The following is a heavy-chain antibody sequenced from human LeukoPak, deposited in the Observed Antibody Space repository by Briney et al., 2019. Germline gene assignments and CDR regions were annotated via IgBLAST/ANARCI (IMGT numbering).Heavy chain of an antibody. Sequence: GGSLGLSCAASGFTVSSNYMSWVRQAPGKGLEWVSVIDSGGSTYYADSVKGRFTISRDNSRNTLYLQMNSLRAEDTAVYYCARSTVVTGRYYYYYMDVWGKGTTVSVSS. CDR1: GFTVSSNY. D-gene: IGHD4-23*01. CDR3: ARSTVVTGRYYYYYMDV. J-gene: IGHJ6*03. V-gene: IGHV3-53*01. CDR2: IDSGGST.